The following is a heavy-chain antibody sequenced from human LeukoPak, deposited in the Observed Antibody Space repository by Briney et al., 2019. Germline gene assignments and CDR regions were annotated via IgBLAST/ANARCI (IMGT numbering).Heavy chain of an antibody. CDR2: TYYRSKWYN. D-gene: IGHD6-19*01. Sequence: LSQTLSLTCAISGDIFSSNSAAWNWIRQSPSRGLEWLGRTYYRSKWYNDYAVSVKSRITINPDTSKNQFSLQLNSVTPEDTAVYYCARGTSGYSSGWYNYWGQGTLVTVSS. CDR1: GDIFSSNSAA. V-gene: IGHV6-1*01. CDR3: ARGTSGYSSGWYNY. J-gene: IGHJ4*02.